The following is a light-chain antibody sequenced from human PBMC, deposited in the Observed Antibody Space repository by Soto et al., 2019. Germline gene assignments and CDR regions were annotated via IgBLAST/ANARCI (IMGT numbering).Light chain of an antibody. V-gene: IGLV2-14*01. Sequence: QSVLTQPASVSGSPGQSIAISCTGSSSDVGIYNYVSWYQQHPGKVPKLIIYEVTNRPSGVSNRFSGSKSGNTASLTISGLQAEDEADYYCSSYTATRTYVFGTGTKVTVL. CDR2: EVT. CDR3: SSYTATRTYV. CDR1: SSDVGIYNY. J-gene: IGLJ1*01.